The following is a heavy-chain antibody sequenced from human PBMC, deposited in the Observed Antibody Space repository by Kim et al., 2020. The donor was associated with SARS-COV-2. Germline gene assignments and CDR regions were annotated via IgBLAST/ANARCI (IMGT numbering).Heavy chain of an antibody. J-gene: IGHJ6*02. CDR2: IYTSGST. CDR3: ARVRNATGYGMDV. V-gene: IGHV4-61*02. CDR1: GGSISSGSYY. D-gene: IGHD1-1*01. Sequence: SETLSLTCTVSGGSISSGSYYWSWIRQPAGKGLEWIGRIYTSGSTNYNPSLKSRVTISVDTSKNQFSLKLSSVTAADTAVYYCARVRNATGYGMDVWGQGTTVTVSS.